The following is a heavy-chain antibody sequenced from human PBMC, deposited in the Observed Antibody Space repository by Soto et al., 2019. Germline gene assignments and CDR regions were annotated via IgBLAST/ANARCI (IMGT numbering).Heavy chain of an antibody. D-gene: IGHD2-2*01. CDR2: MNPNSGNT. V-gene: IGHV1-8*02. Sequence: QVQLVQSGAEVKKPGASVKVSCKASGYTFTSYDINWVRQATGHGLEWMGWMNPNSGNTGYAQKFQGRVTMTRNTTISTADMELSSLRCEDTAVYYCARRIRYHGGMDVWGQGTTVTVSS. J-gene: IGHJ6*02. CDR1: GYTFTSYD. CDR3: ARRIRYHGGMDV.